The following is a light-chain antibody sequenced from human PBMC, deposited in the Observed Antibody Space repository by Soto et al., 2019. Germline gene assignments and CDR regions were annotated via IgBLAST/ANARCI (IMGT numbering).Light chain of an antibody. CDR1: QSVSSK. CDR3: QQYNNWPWT. Sequence: DIVMTQSPATLSVSPGERATLSCRASQSVSSKLVWYQRRPGQAPRLLIYDASTRATGIPDRFSGSGSGTEFTLTISSLQSEDFAIYYCQQYNNWPWTFGQGSNVDI. V-gene: IGKV3-15*01. J-gene: IGKJ1*01. CDR2: DAS.